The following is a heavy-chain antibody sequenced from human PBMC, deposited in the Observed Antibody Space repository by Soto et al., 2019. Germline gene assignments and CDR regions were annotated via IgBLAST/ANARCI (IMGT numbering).Heavy chain of an antibody. V-gene: IGHV1-18*01. J-gene: IGHJ4*02. CDR1: GYTFTSYG. D-gene: IGHD3-16*02. Sequence: QVQLVQSGAEVKKPGASVKVSCKASGYTFTSYGISWVRQAPGQGLEWMGWISAYNGNTNYAQKLQGRVTMTTDTSTCTAYMELRSLRSDDTAVYYCARGYDYVWGSYRTYYFDYWGQGTLVTVSS. CDR2: ISAYNGNT. CDR3: ARGYDYVWGSYRTYYFDY.